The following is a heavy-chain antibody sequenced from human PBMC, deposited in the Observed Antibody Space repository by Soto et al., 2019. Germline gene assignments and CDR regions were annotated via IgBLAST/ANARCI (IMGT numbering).Heavy chain of an antibody. CDR3: ASEYCSGGSCYPYYFDY. CDR2: ISYDGSNK. J-gene: IGHJ4*02. Sequence: GGSLRLSCAASGFTFSSYGMHWVRQAPGKGLEWVAVISYDGSNKYYADSVKGRFTISRDNSKNTLYLQMNSLRAEDTAVYYCASEYCSGGSCYPYYFDYWGQGTLVTVSS. CDR1: GFTFSSYG. D-gene: IGHD2-15*01. V-gene: IGHV3-30*03.